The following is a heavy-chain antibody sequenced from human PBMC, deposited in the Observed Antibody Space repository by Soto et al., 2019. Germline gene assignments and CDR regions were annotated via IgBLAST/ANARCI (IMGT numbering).Heavy chain of an antibody. Sequence: QITLKESGPTLVRPTQTLTLTCTFSGFSLSTTGVAVAWIRQPPGEALEWLALIYWDDDKRYNSSLKSRLTNPRDTSRDQGALPTTNVDPMDTPTYFCPHRHRAPGDFGGPGILVTVSS. CDR3: PHRHRAPGDF. V-gene: IGHV2-5*02. CDR1: GFSLSTTGVA. CDR2: IYWDDDK. J-gene: IGHJ4*02.